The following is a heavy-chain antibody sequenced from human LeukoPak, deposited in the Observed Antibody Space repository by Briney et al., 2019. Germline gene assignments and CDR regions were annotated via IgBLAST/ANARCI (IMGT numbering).Heavy chain of an antibody. D-gene: IGHD3-22*01. CDR3: AKVSHYFDGSARLDSFDI. Sequence: QSGGSLRLSCAASGFTFSKYAMTWVRQAPGKGLEGVSFISGSGNSTYYADSVKGRFTISRDNSKNTVYLQMNSLRAVDTAVHYCAKVSHYFDGSARLDSFDIWGQGTMVTVSS. CDR2: ISGSGNST. CDR1: GFTFSKYA. V-gene: IGHV3-23*01. J-gene: IGHJ3*02.